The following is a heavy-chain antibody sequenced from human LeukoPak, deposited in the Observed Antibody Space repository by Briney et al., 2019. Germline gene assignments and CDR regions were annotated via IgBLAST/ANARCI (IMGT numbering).Heavy chain of an antibody. Sequence: PSETLSLTCTVSGGSISSYYWSWIRQPPGKGLEWIGYIYYSGSTNYNPSLKSRVTISVDTSKNQFSLKLSSVTAADTAVYYCARNIAYYDSSGYWDYWGQGTLVTVSS. V-gene: IGHV4-59*08. D-gene: IGHD3-22*01. J-gene: IGHJ4*02. CDR3: ARNIAYYDSSGYWDY. CDR1: GGSISSYY. CDR2: IYYSGST.